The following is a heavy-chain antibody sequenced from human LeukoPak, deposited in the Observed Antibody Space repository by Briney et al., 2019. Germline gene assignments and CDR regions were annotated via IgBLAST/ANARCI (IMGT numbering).Heavy chain of an antibody. D-gene: IGHD6-13*01. V-gene: IGHV3-53*04. CDR1: GFTVSSNY. J-gene: IGHJ4*02. Sequence: PGGSLRLSCAASGFTVSSNYMSWVRQSPGKGLEWVSVIYSGGSTYYADSVKGRFTISRHNSKNTLYLQMNSLRAEDTAVYYCASSQAGSFDYWGQGTLVTVSS. CDR2: IYSGGST. CDR3: ASSQAGSFDY.